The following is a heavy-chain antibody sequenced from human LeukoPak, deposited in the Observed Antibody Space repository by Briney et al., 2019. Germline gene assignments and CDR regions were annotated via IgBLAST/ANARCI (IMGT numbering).Heavy chain of an antibody. V-gene: IGHV1-8*01. J-gene: IGHJ4*02. D-gene: IGHD4-23*01. Sequence: ASVKVSCKASGYTFTSYDINWVRQATGQGLEWMGWMNPNSGNTGYAQKFQGRVTMTRNTSISTAYTELSSLRSDDTAMYYCTRGTTVVFLDYWGQGTLVSVPS. CDR1: GYTFTSYD. CDR2: MNPNSGNT. CDR3: TRGTTVVFLDY.